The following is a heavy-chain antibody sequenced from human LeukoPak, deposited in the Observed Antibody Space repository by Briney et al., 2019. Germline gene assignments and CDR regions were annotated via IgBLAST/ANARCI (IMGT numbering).Heavy chain of an antibody. CDR1: GGTFSSYA. D-gene: IGHD3-16*01. J-gene: IGHJ4*02. CDR3: ARDGTPEYDHIWGRPQLY. CDR2: IIPIFGTA. Sequence: ASVKVSCKASGGTFSSYAISWVRQAPGQGLEWMGGIIPIFGTANYAQKFQGRVTMTRDTPTSTVYMELKSLRSEDTAIYYCARDGTPEYDHIWGRPQLYWGQGTLVIVSS. V-gene: IGHV1-69*05.